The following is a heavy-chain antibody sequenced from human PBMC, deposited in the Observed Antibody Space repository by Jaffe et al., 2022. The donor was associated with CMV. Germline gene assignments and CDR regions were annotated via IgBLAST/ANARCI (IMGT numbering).Heavy chain of an antibody. J-gene: IGHJ4*02. CDR1: GFTFSSYA. V-gene: IGHV3-23*04. CDR2: ISGSGGST. Sequence: EVQLVESGGGLVQPGGSLRLSCAASGFTFSSYAMSWVRQAPGKGLEWVSAISGSGGSTYYADSVKGRFTISRDNSKNTLYLQMNSLRAEDTAVYYCAKDVAVAGTEFASYFDYWGQGTLVTVSS. D-gene: IGHD6-19*01. CDR3: AKDVAVAGTEFASYFDY.